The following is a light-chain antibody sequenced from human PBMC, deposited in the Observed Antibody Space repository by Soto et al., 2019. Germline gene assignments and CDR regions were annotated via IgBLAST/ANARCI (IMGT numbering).Light chain of an antibody. J-gene: IGLJ1*01. Sequence: QYALTQPASVSGSPGQSVTISCTGTSSDVGGYKFVSWYQQHPGKAPKLMIYEVSNRPSGGSNRFSGSKTGNTASLTISGLQAEDEADYYCSSYPSISTLYVFGTGTKLTVL. CDR3: SSYPSISTLYV. V-gene: IGLV2-14*01. CDR1: SSDVGGYKF. CDR2: EVS.